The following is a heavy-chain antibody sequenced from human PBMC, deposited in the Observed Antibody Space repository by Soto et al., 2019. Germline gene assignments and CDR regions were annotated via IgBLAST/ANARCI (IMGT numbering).Heavy chain of an antibody. V-gene: IGHV4-31*03. CDR1: GGSIRSGGYY. CDR3: ARDRLMATAGTARHYFGLDV. CDR2: IYYSGNT. Sequence: QVQLPESGPGLVKPSQTLSLTCTVSGGSIRSGGYYWSWVRQHPRRGLEWLGHIYYSGNTYYNPSLKSRLTISVDTSKNQCSLNLSSVTAADTAVYYCARDRLMATAGTARHYFGLDVWGQGTTVTVSS. J-gene: IGHJ6*02. D-gene: IGHD5-18*01.